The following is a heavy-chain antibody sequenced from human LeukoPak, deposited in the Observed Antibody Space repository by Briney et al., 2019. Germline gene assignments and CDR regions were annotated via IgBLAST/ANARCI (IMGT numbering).Heavy chain of an antibody. Sequence: PSQTLSLTCTVSGDSISSGGYYWSWIRQHPGKGLEWIGYIYYSGSTYYNPSLKSRVTISVDTSKNQFSLKLSSVPAADTAVYSCARVLLGYFDYWGQGTLVTVSS. CDR3: ARVLLGYFDY. D-gene: IGHD2/OR15-2a*01. V-gene: IGHV4-31*03. CDR1: GDSISSGGYY. CDR2: IYYSGST. J-gene: IGHJ4*02.